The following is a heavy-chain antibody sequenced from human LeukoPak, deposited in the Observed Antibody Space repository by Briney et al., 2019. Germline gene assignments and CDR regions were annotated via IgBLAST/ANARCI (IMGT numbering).Heavy chain of an antibody. J-gene: IGHJ6*02. Sequence: GGSLRLSCAASGFTFSNAWMSWVRQAPGKGLEWVGRIKSKTDGGTTDYAAPVKGRFTISRDDSKTTLYLQMNSLKTEDTAVYYCTTDPLSSSYYYYGMDVWAKGPRSPSP. CDR2: IKSKTDGGTT. CDR1: GFTFSNAW. D-gene: IGHD1-26*01. CDR3: TTDPLSSSYYYYGMDV. V-gene: IGHV3-15*01.